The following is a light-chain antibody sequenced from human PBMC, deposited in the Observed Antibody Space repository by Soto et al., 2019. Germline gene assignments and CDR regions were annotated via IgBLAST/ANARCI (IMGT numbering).Light chain of an antibody. Sequence: QSALTQTASVSASPGQSITISCSGTSSDIGGYKFVSWYQQHPGRAPKVIIYEVTNRPSGVSNRFSGSKAGNTASLTIAGLQAEDEADYYCSSYTNTSTLVIFGGGTKVTVL. CDR3: SSYTNTSTLVI. CDR2: EVT. V-gene: IGLV2-14*03. J-gene: IGLJ2*01. CDR1: SSDIGGYKF.